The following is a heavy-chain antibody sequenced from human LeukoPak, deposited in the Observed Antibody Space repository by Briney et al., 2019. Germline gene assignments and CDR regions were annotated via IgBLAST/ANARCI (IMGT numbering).Heavy chain of an antibody. CDR3: ARDMEAAGLYYDSSGLTAFDY. CDR1: GFTFSSYG. CDR2: IWYDGSNK. Sequence: GWSLRLSCAASGFTFSSYGMHWVRQAPGKGLEWVAVIWYDGSNKYYADSVKGRFTISRDNSKNTLYLQMNSLRAEDTAVYYCARDMEAAGLYYDSSGLTAFDYWGQGTLVTVSS. D-gene: IGHD3-22*01. J-gene: IGHJ4*02. V-gene: IGHV3-33*01.